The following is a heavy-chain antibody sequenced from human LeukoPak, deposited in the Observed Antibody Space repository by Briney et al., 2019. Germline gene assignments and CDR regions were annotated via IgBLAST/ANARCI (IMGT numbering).Heavy chain of an antibody. CDR2: TNPNSGNT. V-gene: IGHV1-8*01. Sequence: ASVKVSCKASGYTFTSYDINWVRQATGQGLEWMGWTNPNSGNTGYAQKFQGRVTMTRNTSISTAYMELSSLRSEDTAVYYCARGGGSGSYYKSAFDIWGQGTMVTVSS. D-gene: IGHD3-10*01. CDR3: ARGGGSGSYYKSAFDI. J-gene: IGHJ3*02. CDR1: GYTFTSYD.